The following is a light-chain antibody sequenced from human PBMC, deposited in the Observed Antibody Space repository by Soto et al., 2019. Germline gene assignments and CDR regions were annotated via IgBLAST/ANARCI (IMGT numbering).Light chain of an antibody. CDR3: SSYTSTSTLYV. Sequence: QLVLTQPASVSGSLGQSITISCTGTSSDIGGYNYVSWYQQLPGKVPKLIIYDVSNRPSGVSDRFSGSKSGNAASLTISGLQAEDEADYYCSSYTSTSTLYVFGTGTKVTVL. CDR2: DVS. V-gene: IGLV2-14*03. CDR1: SSDIGGYNY. J-gene: IGLJ1*01.